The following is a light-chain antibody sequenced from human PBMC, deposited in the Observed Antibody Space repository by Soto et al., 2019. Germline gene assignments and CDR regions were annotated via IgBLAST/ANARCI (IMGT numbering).Light chain of an antibody. V-gene: IGKV3-11*01. CDR3: QQRGNWPALS. CDR1: QSVGRY. CDR2: DAS. Sequence: VLTQSPVTLSLSPGERATLSCRASQSVGRYLAWYQQRPGQAPRLLIFDASTRATGIPARFSGSGSGTGFTLTISSLEPEDFAVYFCQQRGNWPALSFGGGTKVEV. J-gene: IGKJ4*01.